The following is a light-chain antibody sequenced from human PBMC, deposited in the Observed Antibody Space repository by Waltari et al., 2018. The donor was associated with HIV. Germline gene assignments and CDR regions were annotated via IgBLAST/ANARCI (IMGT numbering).Light chain of an antibody. CDR3: TAYAGRNTLV. CDR2: EVF. CDR1: TSDLGPYYY. Sequence: QSALTKPPSASGSPGQSVTISCTGKTSDLGPYYYVPWYQQHPGKAPKLLIYEVFKRPSGVPDRFSGSKSGNTAALTVSGLQAEDEADYYCTAYAGRNTLVFGGGTKLTVL. V-gene: IGLV2-8*01. J-gene: IGLJ2*01.